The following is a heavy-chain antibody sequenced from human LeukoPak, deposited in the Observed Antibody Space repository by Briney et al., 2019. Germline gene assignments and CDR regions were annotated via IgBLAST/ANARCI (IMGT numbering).Heavy chain of an antibody. V-gene: IGHV1-2*04. CDR1: GYTFTDYY. CDR3: ARDILGRSNGGSNYFGMEV. J-gene: IGHJ6*02. Sequence: GASVKVSCKASGYTFTDYYMHWVRQAPGQGLEWMRCINLYSGGAHYAQKFQDWLSMTRDTSINTAYMELSSLRSDDTAVYYCARDILGRSNGGSNYFGMEVWGQGTMVTVSS. CDR2: INLYSGGA. D-gene: IGHD2-15*01.